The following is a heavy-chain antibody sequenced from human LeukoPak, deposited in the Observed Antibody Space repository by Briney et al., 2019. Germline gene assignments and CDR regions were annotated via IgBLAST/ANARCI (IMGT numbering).Heavy chain of an antibody. J-gene: IGHJ4*02. CDR3: ARSRRITDPGSIRYFDY. CDR1: GVSISRGGYY. V-gene: IGHV4-31*01. Sequence: SETLSLTCTVSGVSISRGGYYWNWIRQHPGKGLEWIGSIYYSGSTYYNPSLMSLVTISVGTSKNQFSLNLSTVTAADTAVYYCARSRRITDPGSIRYFDYWGQGTLVTVSS. D-gene: IGHD1-14*01. CDR2: IYYSGST.